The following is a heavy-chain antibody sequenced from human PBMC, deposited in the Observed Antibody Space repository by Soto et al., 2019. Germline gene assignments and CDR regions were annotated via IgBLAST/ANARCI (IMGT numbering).Heavy chain of an antibody. D-gene: IGHD6-13*01. CDR2: INPSGGST. CDR1: GYTFTSYY. Sequence: GASVKVSCMASGYTFTSYYMHWVRQAPGQGLEWMGIINPSGGSTSYAQKFQGRVTMTRDTSTSTVYMELSSLRSEDTAVYYCARNFPYSSSWSLRNPPYMDVWGQGTTVTVSS. J-gene: IGHJ6*02. CDR3: ARNFPYSSSWSLRNPPYMDV. V-gene: IGHV1-46*01.